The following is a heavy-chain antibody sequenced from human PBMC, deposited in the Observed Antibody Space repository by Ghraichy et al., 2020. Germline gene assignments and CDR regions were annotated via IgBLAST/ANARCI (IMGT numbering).Heavy chain of an antibody. CDR3: ARGVGTWSVTTHRFDP. V-gene: IGHV3-21*01. D-gene: IGHD4-11*01. J-gene: IGHJ5*02. CDR1: GFTFSGNT. Sequence: GGSLRLSCAASGFTFSGNTMNWVRQAPGKGLEWVSSITSSSTYIYYADSVKGRFTISRDNAKNSLYLQMSSLGVEDTAVYYCARGVGTWSVTTHRFDPWCKEGLVVVPS. CDR2: ITSSSTYI.